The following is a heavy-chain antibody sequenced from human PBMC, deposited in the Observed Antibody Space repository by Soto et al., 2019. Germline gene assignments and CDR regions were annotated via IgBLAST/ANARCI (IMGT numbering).Heavy chain of an antibody. V-gene: IGHV3-20*04. CDR1: GFTFDDYG. CDR3: AREYYYDSSGYYVPLDY. Sequence: GGSLRLSCVASGFTFDDYGMSCVRQAPGKGLEWVSGINWNGGSTGYADSVKGRFTISRDNAKNSLYLQMNSLRAEDTAVYYCAREYYYDSSGYYVPLDYWGQGTLVTVSS. D-gene: IGHD3-22*01. CDR2: INWNGGST. J-gene: IGHJ4*02.